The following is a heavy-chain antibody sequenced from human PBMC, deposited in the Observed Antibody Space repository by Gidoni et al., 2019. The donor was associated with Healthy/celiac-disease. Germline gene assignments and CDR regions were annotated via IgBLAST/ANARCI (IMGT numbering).Heavy chain of an antibody. CDR3: ARGRGIVATTLSPILDY. Sequence: QVQLQQWGAGLLKPSETLSLTCAVYGGSFSGYYWSWIRQPPGKGLEWIGEINHSGSTNYNPALKSRVTISVDTSKNQFSLKLSSVTAADTAVYYCARGRGIVATTLSPILDYWGQGTLVTVSS. V-gene: IGHV4-34*01. J-gene: IGHJ4*02. D-gene: IGHD5-12*01. CDR2: INHSGST. CDR1: GGSFSGYY.